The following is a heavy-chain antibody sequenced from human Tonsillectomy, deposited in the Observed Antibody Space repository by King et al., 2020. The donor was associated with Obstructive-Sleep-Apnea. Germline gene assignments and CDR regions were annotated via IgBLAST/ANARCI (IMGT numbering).Heavy chain of an antibody. CDR3: ARRSAAGIVGATGAFDY. Sequence: QLVQSGAEVKKPGESLKISCKGSGYSFTTYWIGWVRQMPGKGLEWMGIIYPGDSDTRYSPSFQGQVTISADKSINTAYLQWSSLKASDTAMYYCARRSAAGIVGATGAFDYWGQGTLVTVSS. J-gene: IGHJ4*02. V-gene: IGHV5-51*01. D-gene: IGHD1-26*01. CDR1: GYSFTTYW. CDR2: IYPGDSDT.